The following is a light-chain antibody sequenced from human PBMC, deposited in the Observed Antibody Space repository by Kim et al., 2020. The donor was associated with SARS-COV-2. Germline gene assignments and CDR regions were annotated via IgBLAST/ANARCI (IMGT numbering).Light chain of an antibody. V-gene: IGLV3-21*04. J-gene: IGLJ1*01. CDR3: QVWDTSSDHHYV. CDR1: NIGSKS. CDR2: FDS. Sequence: SYELTQPPSLSVAPGKTAMITCVGNNIGSKSVHWYRQKTGQAPVVVMCFDSDRPSGIPERFSGSNSGNTATLTISGVEAGDEADYYCQVWDTSSDHHYVFGTGTKVTVL.